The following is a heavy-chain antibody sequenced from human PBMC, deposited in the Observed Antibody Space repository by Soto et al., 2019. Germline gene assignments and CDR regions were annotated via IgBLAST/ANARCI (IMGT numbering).Heavy chain of an antibody. CDR3: ARHVRSVSPTSGLVGWLDP. D-gene: IGHD3-10*02. CDR2: VSHSGSS. CDR1: GGSISGGAYN. Sequence: SETLSLTCTVSGGSISGGAYNCAWIRQPPGKGLEWIGTVSHSGSSSSKSSLKSRITMSVDTSRNQFSLKLRSVTAADTGVYFCARHVRSVSPTSGLVGWLDPWGQGTLVTVSS. V-gene: IGHV4-39*01. J-gene: IGHJ5*02.